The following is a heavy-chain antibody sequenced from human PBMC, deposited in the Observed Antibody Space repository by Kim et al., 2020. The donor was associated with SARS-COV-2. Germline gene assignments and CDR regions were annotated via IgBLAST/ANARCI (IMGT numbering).Heavy chain of an antibody. CDR1: GGSISSSSYY. D-gene: IGHD3-22*01. V-gene: IGHV4-39*01. CDR2: IYYSGST. Sequence: SETLSLTCTVSGGSISSSSYYWGWIRQPPGKGLEWIGSIYYSGSTYYNPSLKSRVTISVDTSKNQFSLKLSSVTAADTAVYYCASTHYYDSSGSPHWGQGTLVTVSS. J-gene: IGHJ4*02. CDR3: ASTHYYDSSGSPH.